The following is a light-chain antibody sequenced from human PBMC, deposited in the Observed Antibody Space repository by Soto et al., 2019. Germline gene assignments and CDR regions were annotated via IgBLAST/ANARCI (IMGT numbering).Light chain of an antibody. CDR1: SSDVGAYNS. CDR2: EVN. Sequence: QSVLTQPPSVSGSPGQSITISCTGTSSDVGAYNSVSWYQQHPAKAPKLMIYEVNNRPRGVSNRFSGSKSDNTASLTISELQAQDHGYYYCTSFTNSNTCVFGGGTKLTVL. J-gene: IGLJ3*02. CDR3: TSFTNSNTCV. V-gene: IGLV2-14*01.